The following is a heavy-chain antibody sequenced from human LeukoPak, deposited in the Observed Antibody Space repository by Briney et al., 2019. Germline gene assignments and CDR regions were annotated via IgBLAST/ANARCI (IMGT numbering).Heavy chain of an antibody. J-gene: IGHJ4*02. CDR3: AKTREYYYGSGSYTTFDY. CDR1: GGIFSSYA. V-gene: IGHV1-69*13. Sequence: SVKVSCKASGGIFSSYAISWVRQAPGQGLEWMGGIIPIFGTANYAQKFQGRVTITADESTSTAYMELSSLRSEDTAVYYCAKTREYYYGSGSYTTFDYWGQGTLVTVSS. CDR2: IIPIFGTA. D-gene: IGHD3-10*01.